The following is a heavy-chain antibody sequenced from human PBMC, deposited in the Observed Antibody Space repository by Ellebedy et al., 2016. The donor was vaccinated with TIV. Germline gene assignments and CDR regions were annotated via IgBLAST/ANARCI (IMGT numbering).Heavy chain of an antibody. CDR1: GFTFFSYA. CDR2: IRNSGGST. V-gene: IGHV3-23*01. D-gene: IGHD1-26*01. J-gene: IGHJ6*02. CDR3: AKDNSGTYYYYGMDV. Sequence: PGGSLRLSCAASGFTFFSYAMNWVRQAPGKGLEWVSGIRNSGGSTHYADSVKGRFTITRDNSKNTLYLQMNSLRAEDRAVYYCAKDNSGTYYYYGMDVWGQGTTVTVSS.